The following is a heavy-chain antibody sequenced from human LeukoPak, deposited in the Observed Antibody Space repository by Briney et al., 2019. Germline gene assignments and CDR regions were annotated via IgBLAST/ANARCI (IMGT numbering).Heavy chain of an antibody. Sequence: ASVKVSCKASGGTFSSYAISWVRQAPGQGLEWMGGIIPIFGTANYAQKLQGRVTITADESTSTAYMELSSLRSEDTAVYYCSRGGMLYSSSWYGADWGQGTLVTVSS. CDR2: IIPIFGTA. CDR1: GGTFSSYA. V-gene: IGHV1-69*13. J-gene: IGHJ4*02. CDR3: SRGGMLYSSSWYGAD. D-gene: IGHD6-13*01.